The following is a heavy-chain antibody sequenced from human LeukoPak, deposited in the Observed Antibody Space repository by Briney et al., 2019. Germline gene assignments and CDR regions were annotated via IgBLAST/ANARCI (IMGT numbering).Heavy chain of an antibody. J-gene: IGHJ6*03. Sequence: SETLSFTCTVSGGSISSGGYYWSWIRQHPGKGLEWIGYIYYSGSTYYNPSLKSRVTISVDTSKNQFSLKLSSVTAADTAVYYCARVRWGSYPYYYYYMDVWGKGTTVTVSS. CDR3: ARVRWGSYPYYYYYMDV. V-gene: IGHV4-31*03. CDR2: IYYSGST. D-gene: IGHD3-16*02. CDR1: GGSISSGGYY.